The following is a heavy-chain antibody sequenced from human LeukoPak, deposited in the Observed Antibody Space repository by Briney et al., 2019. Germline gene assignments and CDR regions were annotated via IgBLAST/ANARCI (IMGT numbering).Heavy chain of an antibody. CDR3: ARCSRYYYGSGSYYNSDDAFDI. Sequence: ASVKVSCTASGYTFTSYGISWVRQAPGQGLEWMGWISAYNGNTNCAQKLQGRVTMTTDTSTSTAYMELRSLRSDDTAVYYCARCSRYYYGSGSYYNSDDAFDIWGQGTMVTVSS. J-gene: IGHJ3*02. CDR2: ISAYNGNT. D-gene: IGHD3-10*01. V-gene: IGHV1-18*04. CDR1: GYTFTSYG.